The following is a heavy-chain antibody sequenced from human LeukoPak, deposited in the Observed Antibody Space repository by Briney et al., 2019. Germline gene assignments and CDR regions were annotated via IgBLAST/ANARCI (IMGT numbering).Heavy chain of an antibody. Sequence: VQLGGSLRLSCAASGFTFSSYWMHWVRQAPGKGLVWVSRINTDGSSTSYADSVKGRFTISRDNAKNTLYLQMNSLRAEDTAVYYCAKIGRGVVIAMIDYWGQGTLVTVSS. V-gene: IGHV3-74*01. CDR3: AKIGRGVVIAMIDY. J-gene: IGHJ4*02. CDR2: INTDGSST. CDR1: GFTFSSYW. D-gene: IGHD2-21*01.